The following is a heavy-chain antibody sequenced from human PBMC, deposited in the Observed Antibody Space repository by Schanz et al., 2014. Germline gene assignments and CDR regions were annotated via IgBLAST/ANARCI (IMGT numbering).Heavy chain of an antibody. J-gene: IGHJ6*02. CDR2: IWYDGSNK. Sequence: QVHLVESGGGVVQPGRSLRLSCAASGFTFSSYGMHWVRQAPGRGLEWVALIWYDGSNKYYAESVKGRFTISRDNPKNTLYLQMNSLRAEDTAAYYCARDMTSRGESGFYCCGMAAWGQGTTATVSS. V-gene: IGHV3-33*01. CDR1: GFTFSSYG. CDR3: ARDMTSRGESGFYCCGMAA. D-gene: IGHD3-10*01.